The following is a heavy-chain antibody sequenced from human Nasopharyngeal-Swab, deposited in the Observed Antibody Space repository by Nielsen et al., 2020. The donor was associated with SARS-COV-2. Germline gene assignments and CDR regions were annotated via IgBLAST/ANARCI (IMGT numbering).Heavy chain of an antibody. CDR3: AKLGSTGSPLVY. V-gene: IGHV3-9*01. Sequence: SLKISCAASGFTFDDYAMHWVRQAPGKGLEWVSGISWNSGSIGYADSVKGRFTISRDNAKNSLYLQMNSLRAEDTALYYCAKLGSTGSPLVYWGQGTPVTVSS. D-gene: IGHD6-25*01. CDR1: GFTFDDYA. J-gene: IGHJ4*02. CDR2: ISWNSGSI.